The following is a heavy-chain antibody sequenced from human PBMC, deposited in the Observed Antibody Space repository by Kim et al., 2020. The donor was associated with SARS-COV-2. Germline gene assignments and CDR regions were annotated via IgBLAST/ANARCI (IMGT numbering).Heavy chain of an antibody. J-gene: IGHJ4*02. Sequence: GGSLRLSCAASGFTFSSYWMSWVRQAPGKGLEWVANIKQDGSGKYYVDSVKGRFTISRDNAKNSLYLQMNSLRAEDTAVYYCARVLGRGPYSVVVYYFDYWGQGTLVTVSS. V-gene: IGHV3-7*03. CDR1: GFTFSSYW. CDR2: IKQDGSGK. CDR3: ARVLGRGPYSVVVYYFDY. D-gene: IGHD2-21*01.